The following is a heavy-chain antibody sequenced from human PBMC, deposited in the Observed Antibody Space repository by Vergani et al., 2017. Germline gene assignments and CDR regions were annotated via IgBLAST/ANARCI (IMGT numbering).Heavy chain of an antibody. D-gene: IGHD2-2*01. Sequence: QLVESGGGWVQPGGSLRLSCVVSGFDFSSYIMNWVRQAPGKGLEWVSFVSTGTKSQSYAESVKGRFTISRDSAKNSLYLQMDSLRAEDTAVYYCAGEYSSTSGRPFDFWGQGTKVTVSS. V-gene: IGHV3-48*01. CDR1: GFDFSSYI. J-gene: IGHJ3*01. CDR2: VSTGTKSQ. CDR3: AGEYSSTSGRPFDF.